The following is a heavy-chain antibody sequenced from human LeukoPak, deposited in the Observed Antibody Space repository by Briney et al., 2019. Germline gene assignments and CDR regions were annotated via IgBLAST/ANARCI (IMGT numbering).Heavy chain of an antibody. CDR3: ARGGPNYHDSPPHWFDP. CDR1: GVSISSYY. Sequence: SETLSLTCTVSGVSISSYYWSWIRQPPGKGLEWIGDIYYSGSTNYNPSLNSRVTISIDTSRNQFSLKLSSVTAADTAVYFCARGGPNYHDSPPHWFDPWGQGTLVTVSS. V-gene: IGHV4-59*01. J-gene: IGHJ5*02. CDR2: IYYSGST. D-gene: IGHD3-22*01.